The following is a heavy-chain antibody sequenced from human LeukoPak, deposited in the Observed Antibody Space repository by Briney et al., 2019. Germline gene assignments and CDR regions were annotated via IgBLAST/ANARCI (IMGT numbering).Heavy chain of an antibody. Sequence: PSETLSLTCTVSGGSLTSYYWSWFRQPAGKGPEWIGRVYTSGSTKYNPSLKSRVTMSVDTSKNQFSLKMSSVTAADTGEDYFAREGSSWLNYDCWVGGTLGSDSS. CDR1: GGSLTSYY. V-gene: IGHV4-4*07. CDR2: VYTSGST. CDR3: AREGSSWLNYDC. J-gene: IGHJ4*02. D-gene: IGHD6-13*01.